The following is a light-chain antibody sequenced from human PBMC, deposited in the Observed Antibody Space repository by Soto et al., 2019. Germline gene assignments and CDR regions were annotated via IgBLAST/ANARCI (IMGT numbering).Light chain of an antibody. CDR2: DAS. V-gene: IGKV3-11*01. J-gene: IGKJ3*01. CDR3: QHRSNWLGT. Sequence: EIVLTQSPATLSLSPGERATLSCRASQSVGSFLAWYKQKSGQAPRLLIYDASNRAPGIPARFSGSGSGTDFTLTISSLEPEDFAVYYCQHRSNWLGTFGPGTKVDIK. CDR1: QSVGSF.